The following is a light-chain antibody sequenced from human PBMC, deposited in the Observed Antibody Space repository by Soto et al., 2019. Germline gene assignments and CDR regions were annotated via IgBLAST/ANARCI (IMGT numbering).Light chain of an antibody. Sequence: QSVLTQPTSASSTPGQTVTISCSGSTSNIGTFYVYWYQHLPGTAPKLLIYIGDQRASGVSDRFSGSKSGTSASLAISGLRSDDEADYYCAAWDDNLNAYVFGSGTKLTVL. CDR3: AAWDDNLNAYV. V-gene: IGLV1-47*02. CDR1: TSNIGTFY. CDR2: IGD. J-gene: IGLJ1*01.